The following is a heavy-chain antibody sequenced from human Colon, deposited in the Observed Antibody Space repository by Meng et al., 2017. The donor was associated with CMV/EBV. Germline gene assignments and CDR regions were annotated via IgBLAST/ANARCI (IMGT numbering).Heavy chain of an antibody. V-gene: IGHV3-20*04. CDR2: LNWNGDSP. D-gene: IGHD3-16*01. CDR1: GFIFSAYT. Sequence: GESLKISCAASGFIFSAYTMSWVRQSPGKGLEWVSGLNWNGDSPGYADSVKGRFTISRDNAKKSLYLEMSSLRAEDTAVYYCAKARGRDLLYSYFGMDVWGQGTMVTVSS. CDR3: AKARGRDLLYSYFGMDV. J-gene: IGHJ6*02.